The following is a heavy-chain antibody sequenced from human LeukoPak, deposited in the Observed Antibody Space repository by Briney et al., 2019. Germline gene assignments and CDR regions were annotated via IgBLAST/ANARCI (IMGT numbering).Heavy chain of an antibody. J-gene: IGHJ4*02. V-gene: IGHV4-61*08. CDR3: ARGPYGSGIYYKYYYFDY. CDR1: SGSVSSGGYY. D-gene: IGHD3-10*01. Sequence: PSETLSLTCTVSSGSVSSGGYYWTWIRQPPGKGLEWIGYIYYSGSTNYNPSLKSRGTISVDTSKNQFSLKLSSVTAADTAVYYCARGPYGSGIYYKYYYFDYWGQGTLVTVSS. CDR2: IYYSGST.